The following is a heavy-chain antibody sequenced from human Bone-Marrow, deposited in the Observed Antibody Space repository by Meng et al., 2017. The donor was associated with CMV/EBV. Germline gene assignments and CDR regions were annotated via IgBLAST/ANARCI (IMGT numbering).Heavy chain of an antibody. CDR2: ISAYNGNT. CDR3: ARGRVGATEKSFDY. V-gene: IGHV1-18*01. J-gene: IGHJ4*02. CDR1: GYTFTSYG. D-gene: IGHD1-26*01. Sequence: ASAKVSCKASGYTFTSYGISWVRQAPGQGLEWMGWISAYNGNTNYAQKLQGRVTMTTDTSTSTAYIELRSLRSDDTAVYYCARGRVGATEKSFDYWGQGTLVTVSS.